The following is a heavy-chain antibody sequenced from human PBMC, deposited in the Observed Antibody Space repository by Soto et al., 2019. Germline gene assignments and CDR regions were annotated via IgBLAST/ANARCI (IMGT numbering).Heavy chain of an antibody. J-gene: IGHJ3*02. CDR2: ISAYNGNT. CDR3: ARPVTSPDHLDI. CDR1: GYTFTNFG. V-gene: IGHV1-18*01. Sequence: ASVKVSCKASGYTFTNFGISWVRQAPGQGLEWMGWISAYNGNTNYAQNFQGRVTMTTDTSTSTAYMELRSLRSDDTALYYCARPVTSPDHLDIWGQGTMVTVSS. D-gene: IGHD4-4*01.